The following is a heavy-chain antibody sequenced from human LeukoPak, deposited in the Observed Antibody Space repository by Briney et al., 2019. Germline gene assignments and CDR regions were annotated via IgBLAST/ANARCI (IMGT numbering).Heavy chain of an antibody. CDR3: AKERAGYTNPYYFDY. V-gene: IGHV3-7*03. Sequence: PGGSLRLSCAASGFTFSAFWMSWVRQAPGKGLEWVANINQDGSEKYIVDSVKGRFTISRDNSKNTLYLHMNSLRAEDTAVYYCAKERAGYTNPYYFDYWGQGTLVTVSS. D-gene: IGHD3-16*02. CDR2: INQDGSEK. J-gene: IGHJ4*02. CDR1: GFTFSAFW.